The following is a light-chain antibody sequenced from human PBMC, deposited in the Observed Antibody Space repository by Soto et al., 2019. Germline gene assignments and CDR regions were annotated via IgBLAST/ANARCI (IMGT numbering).Light chain of an antibody. CDR1: QSVSRN. Sequence: DIVMQRSPGTHSVAAGARAPLSCRASQSVSRNLAWYLQKPGQSPQLRIYEVSTRVSGVPDRFSGSGSGTDFTLEISRVETDDFAMYYCMQSTLWPPTFGPGTRL. CDR3: MQSTLWPPT. CDR2: EVS. J-gene: IGKJ5*01. V-gene: IGKV3-15*01.